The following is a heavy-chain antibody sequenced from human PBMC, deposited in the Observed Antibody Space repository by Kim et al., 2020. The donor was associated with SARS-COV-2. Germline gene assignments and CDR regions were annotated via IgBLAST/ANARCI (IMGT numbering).Heavy chain of an antibody. CDR2: INHSGST. D-gene: IGHD5-18*01. V-gene: IGHV4-34*01. CDR1: GGSFSGYY. CDR3: ARGPNDTAMSYVDY. J-gene: IGHJ4*02. Sequence: SETLSLTCAVYGGSFSGYYWSWIRQPPGKGLEWIGEINHSGSTNYNPSLKSRVTISVDTSKNQFSLKLSSVTAADTAVYYCARGPNDTAMSYVDYWGQGTLVTVSS.